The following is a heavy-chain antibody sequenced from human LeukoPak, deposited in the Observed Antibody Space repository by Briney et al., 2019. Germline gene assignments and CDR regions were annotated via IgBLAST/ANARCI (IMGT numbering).Heavy chain of an antibody. CDR3: AGLRGYSYGLGEYYFDY. Sequence: ASVKVSCKASGGTFSSYAISWVRQAPGQGLEWMGGIIPIFGTANYAQKFQGRVTITADESTSTAYMELSSLRSEDTAVYYCAGLRGYSYGLGEYYFDYWGQGTLVTVSS. V-gene: IGHV1-69*13. CDR2: IIPIFGTA. D-gene: IGHD5-18*01. CDR1: GGTFSSYA. J-gene: IGHJ4*02.